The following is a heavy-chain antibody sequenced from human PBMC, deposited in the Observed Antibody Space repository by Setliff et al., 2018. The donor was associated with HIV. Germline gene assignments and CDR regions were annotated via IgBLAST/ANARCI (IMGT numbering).Heavy chain of an antibody. CDR2: VYYTGTT. J-gene: IGHJ1*01. Sequence: SETLSLTCTVSGVSVSSGGYYWSWIRQHPGKGLEWIGYVYYTGTTYFNPSLKSRITISVDTSKNQFSLKLGFLTAADTAVYYCARGESTTWDLAEYFQHWGHGTLVTVSS. CDR1: GVSVSSGGYY. D-gene: IGHD2-2*01. CDR3: ARGESTTWDLAEYFQH. V-gene: IGHV4-31*03.